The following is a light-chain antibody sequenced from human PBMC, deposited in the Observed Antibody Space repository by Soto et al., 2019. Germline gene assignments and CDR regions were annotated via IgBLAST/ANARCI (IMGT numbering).Light chain of an antibody. J-gene: IGLJ1*01. CDR1: NSDIGIYDF. CDR2: EVS. V-gene: IGLV2-14*01. CDR3: VSYTSDDVRYV. Sequence: ALTQPASVSGTPGQSITISCTGSNSDIGIYDFVSWYQHHPGKAPKLIVSEVSHRPSGVSNRFSGSKSGNTASLTISGLQSEDEADYYCVSYTSDDVRYVFGTGTKVTVL.